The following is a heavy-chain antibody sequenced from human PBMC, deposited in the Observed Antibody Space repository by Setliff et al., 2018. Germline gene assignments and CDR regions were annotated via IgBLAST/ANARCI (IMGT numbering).Heavy chain of an antibody. CDR1: GASITSDDYF. CDR2: VPHNGSAYYSPSLRTT. CDR3: ARMSGFQYMDV. V-gene: IGHV4-39*01. J-gene: IGHJ6*03. D-gene: IGHD3-3*01. Sequence: SETLSLTCSVSGASITSDDYFWGWVRKSPGKSLEWLASVPHNGSAYYSPSLRTTYYNPSLKSRLTISLDTSKNQFSPKLRSVTAADTAVYYCARMSGFQYMDVWGKGTTVTVSS.